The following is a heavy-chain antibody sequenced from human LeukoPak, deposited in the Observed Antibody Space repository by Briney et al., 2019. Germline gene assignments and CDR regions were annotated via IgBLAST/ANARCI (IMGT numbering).Heavy chain of an antibody. V-gene: IGHV4-34*01. CDR3: VRQIGSGAFDL. CDR1: EGTLSGYF. J-gene: IGHJ3*01. D-gene: IGHD2-2*03. CDR2: ISIAGEI. Sequence: SETLSLTCAVYEGTLSGYFWSWVRQPPGKGLEWIGEISIAGEINYNPSLRSRATISMDTTKNQFPLTLSSVIVADTALYHCVRQIGSGAFDLWGRDRVVIVSS.